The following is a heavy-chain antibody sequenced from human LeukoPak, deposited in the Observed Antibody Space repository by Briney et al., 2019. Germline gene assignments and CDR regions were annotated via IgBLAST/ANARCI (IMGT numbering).Heavy chain of an antibody. CDR2: INHSGST. D-gene: IGHD5-18*01. CDR3: ARAAYGYSHDAFDI. J-gene: IGHJ3*02. V-gene: IGHV4-34*01. Sequence: ASETLSLTCAVYGGSFSGYYWSWIRQPPGKGLEWIGEINHSGSTNYNPSLKSRVTISVDTSKTQFSLKLSSVTAADTAVYYCARAAYGYSHDAFDIWGQGTMVTVSS. CDR1: GGSFSGYY.